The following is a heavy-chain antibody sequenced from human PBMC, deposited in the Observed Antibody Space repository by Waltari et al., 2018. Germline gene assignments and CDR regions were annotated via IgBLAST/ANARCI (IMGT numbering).Heavy chain of an antibody. CDR2: IQYDGSSK. D-gene: IGHD6-13*01. V-gene: IGHV3-33*05. J-gene: IGHJ6*02. CDR3: AREYSRICFHALDG. CDR1: GFTLGNYG. Sequence: QVHVVESGGGVVQPGGSLRVSCAASGFTLGNYGMHWVRQAPGKGLGWVAVIQYDGSSKNYADSVKGRFTISRENSKNTLYLEMKSLRAEDTAVYYCAREYSRICFHALDGWGQGTAVTVSS.